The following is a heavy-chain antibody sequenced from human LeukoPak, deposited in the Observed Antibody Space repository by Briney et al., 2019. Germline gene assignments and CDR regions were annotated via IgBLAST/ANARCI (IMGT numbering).Heavy chain of an antibody. J-gene: IGHJ4*02. Sequence: GGSLRLSCAASGFTFSNYWMSWVRQAPGKGLEWVANIKQDGSEKYYLDSVKGRFTISRDNAKNSLYLQMNSLRAEDTAVYYCARGQTTVTNWGQGTLVTVSS. CDR3: ARGQTTVTN. CDR1: GFTFSNYW. CDR2: IKQDGSEK. V-gene: IGHV3-7*03. D-gene: IGHD4-17*01.